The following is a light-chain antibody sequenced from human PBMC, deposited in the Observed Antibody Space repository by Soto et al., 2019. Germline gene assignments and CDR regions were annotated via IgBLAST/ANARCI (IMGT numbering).Light chain of an antibody. J-gene: IGKJ4*01. Sequence: EIVLTQSPATLSLSPGERATLSCRASQSISSYLAWYQQKPGQAPRLLIYDASNRPTGIPGRFSGSGSGTDFTLTIISLEPEDLAVYYCQHRSNWPLTFGGGTKVEIK. CDR3: QHRSNWPLT. CDR1: QSISSY. CDR2: DAS. V-gene: IGKV3-11*01.